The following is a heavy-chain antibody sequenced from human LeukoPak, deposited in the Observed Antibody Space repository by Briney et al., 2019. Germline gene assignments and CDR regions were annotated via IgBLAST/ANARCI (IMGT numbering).Heavy chain of an antibody. Sequence: ASVKVSCKVSGYTLTELSMHWVRQAPGKGLEWMGGFDPEDGETIYAQKFQGRVTMTEDTSTDTAYMELSSLRSEDTAVYYCATDRETTGTTTWFDYWGQGTLVTVSS. D-gene: IGHD1-1*01. V-gene: IGHV1-24*01. CDR2: FDPEDGET. CDR3: ATDRETTGTTTWFDY. CDR1: GYTLTELS. J-gene: IGHJ4*02.